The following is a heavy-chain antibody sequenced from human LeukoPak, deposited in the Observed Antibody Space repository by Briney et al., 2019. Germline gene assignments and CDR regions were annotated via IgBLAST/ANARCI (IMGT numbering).Heavy chain of an antibody. J-gene: IGHJ6*03. CDR1: GFTFSSYW. D-gene: IGHD3-3*01. Sequence: GGSLRLSCAASGFTFSSYWMSWVRQAPGKGLEWVANIKQDGSEKYYVDSVKGRFTISRDNAKNSLYLQMNSLRAEDTAVYYCARDRESYDFWSGYPFDCYYYYYMDVWGKGTTVTVSS. CDR3: ARDRESYDFWSGYPFDCYYYYYMDV. V-gene: IGHV3-7*01. CDR2: IKQDGSEK.